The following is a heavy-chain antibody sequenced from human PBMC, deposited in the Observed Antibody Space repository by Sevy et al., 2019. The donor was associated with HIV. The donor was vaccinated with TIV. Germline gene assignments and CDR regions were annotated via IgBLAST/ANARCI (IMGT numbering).Heavy chain of an antibody. J-gene: IGHJ4*02. CDR1: GFTFSSYA. V-gene: IGHV3-30*04. CDR3: ARDGAPMIVVVITLDY. CDR2: ISYDGSNK. Sequence: GGSLRLSCAASGFTFSSYAMHWVRQAPGKGLEWVAVISYDGSNKYYAYSVKGRFTISRDNSKNTLYLQMNSLRAEDTAVYYCARDGAPMIVVVITLDYWGQGTLVTVSS. D-gene: IGHD3-22*01.